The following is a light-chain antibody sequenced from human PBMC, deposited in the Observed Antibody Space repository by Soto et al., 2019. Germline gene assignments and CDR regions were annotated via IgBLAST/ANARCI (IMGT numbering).Light chain of an antibody. CDR2: GAS. CDR1: QSVSSN. V-gene: IGKV3-20*01. Sequence: IEMTQSPATLSVSPGERATLSCRASQSVSSNLVWYQQKPGQAPRLLIYGASSRATGIPDRFSGSGSGTDFTLTISRLEPEDFAVYYCQQYGDSPWTFGQGTKVDIK. CDR3: QQYGDSPWT. J-gene: IGKJ1*01.